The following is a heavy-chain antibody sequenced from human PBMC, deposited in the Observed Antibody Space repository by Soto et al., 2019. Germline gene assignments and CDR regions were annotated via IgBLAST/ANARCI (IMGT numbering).Heavy chain of an antibody. CDR1: GFSLSRYG. CDR2: LWSDGIKT. CDR3: ARDLNYWSLLIHH. J-gene: IGHJ5*02. Sequence: GGSLRVSCTASGFSLSRYGLHWVRQAPGKGLEWVAGLWSDGIKTSYTDSVKGRFTISRDTSKNMLYLQMNSLGAEDTAVYYCARDLNYWSLLIHHWGKGTLVTVVS. V-gene: IGHV3-33*01. D-gene: IGHD2-8*02.